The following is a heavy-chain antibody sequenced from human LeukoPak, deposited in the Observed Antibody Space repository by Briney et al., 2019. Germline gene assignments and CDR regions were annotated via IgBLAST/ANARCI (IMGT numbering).Heavy chain of an antibody. D-gene: IGHD3-10*01. CDR1: GYSISSGYY. V-gene: IGHV4-38-2*02. J-gene: IGHJ4*02. Sequence: PSETLSLTRTVSGYSISSGYYWGWIRQPPGKGLEWIGSIYHSGSTYYNPSLKTRVTISVDTSKNQFSLKLSSVTAADTAVYYCARDRDYYGSGSYFDYWGQETLVTVSS. CDR2: IYHSGST. CDR3: ARDRDYYGSGSYFDY.